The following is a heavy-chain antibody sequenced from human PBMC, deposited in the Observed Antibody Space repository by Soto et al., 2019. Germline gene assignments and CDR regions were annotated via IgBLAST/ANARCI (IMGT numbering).Heavy chain of an antibody. Sequence: QVQLVQSGAEVKKPGASVKVSCKASGYTFTSYYMHWVRQAPGQGLEWMGIINPSGGSTSYAQKFQGRVTMTRDTYTSTVYMELSSLRSEDTALYYCARVRLADGAFDIWGQGTMVTVSS. CDR3: ARVRLADGAFDI. CDR2: INPSGGST. V-gene: IGHV1-46*01. J-gene: IGHJ3*02. CDR1: GYTFTSYY.